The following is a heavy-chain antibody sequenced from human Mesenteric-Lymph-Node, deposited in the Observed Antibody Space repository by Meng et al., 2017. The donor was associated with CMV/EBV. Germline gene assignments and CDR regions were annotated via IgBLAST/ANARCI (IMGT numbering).Heavy chain of an antibody. Sequence: SETLSLTCTVSGDFVSGVTYYWGWIRQPPGKGLEWIGTVYYSGRTYYNPSLESRVTISVDTSKNQFSLKLSSVTAADTAVYYCARDRSEYYDFWSGKGSFDSWGQGTPVTVSS. V-gene: IGHV4-39*07. CDR1: GDFVSGVTYY. J-gene: IGHJ4*02. CDR2: VYYSGRT. D-gene: IGHD3-3*01. CDR3: ARDRSEYYDFWSGKGSFDS.